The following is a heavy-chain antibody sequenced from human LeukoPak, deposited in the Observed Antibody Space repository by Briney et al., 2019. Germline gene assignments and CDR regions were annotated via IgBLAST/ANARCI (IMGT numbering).Heavy chain of an antibody. Sequence: GGSLRLSCAASGFTFSSYWMNWARQAPGKGLEWVASINHNGNVNYYVDSVKGRFTISRDNAKNSLYLQMNSLRAEDTAVYYCARIVGAIAQNWFDPWGQGTLVTVSS. V-gene: IGHV3-7*01. D-gene: IGHD1-26*01. J-gene: IGHJ5*02. CDR1: GFTFSSYW. CDR2: INHNGNVN. CDR3: ARIVGAIAQNWFDP.